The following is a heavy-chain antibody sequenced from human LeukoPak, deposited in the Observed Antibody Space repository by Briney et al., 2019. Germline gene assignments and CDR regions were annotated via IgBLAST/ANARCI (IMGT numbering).Heavy chain of an antibody. D-gene: IGHD6-13*01. J-gene: IGHJ4*02. Sequence: GGSLRLSCAASGFTFSSYSMNWVRQAPGKGLEWVSSISSSSSYIYYADSVKGRFTISRDNAKNTLYLQMNSLRAEDTAVYYCACNIAAAGYQDDYWGQGTLVTVSS. CDR1: GFTFSSYS. CDR2: ISSSSSYI. CDR3: ACNIAAAGYQDDY. V-gene: IGHV3-21*04.